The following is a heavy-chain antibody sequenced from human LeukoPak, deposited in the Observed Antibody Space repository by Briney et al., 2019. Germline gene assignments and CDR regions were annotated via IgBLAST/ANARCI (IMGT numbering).Heavy chain of an antibody. V-gene: IGHV6-1*01. CDR2: TYLRSRWYH. D-gene: IGHD3-3*01. Sequence: SQTLSLTCAISGDFVSSSNAAWNWVRQSPSRGLEWLGRTYLRSRWYHDFAESVKSRISINADTSKNQFSLQLNSVTPEDMAVYYCARDGGPTGVLNFDYWGQGTLVTVSS. CDR1: GDFVSSSNAA. CDR3: ARDGGPTGVLNFDY. J-gene: IGHJ4*02.